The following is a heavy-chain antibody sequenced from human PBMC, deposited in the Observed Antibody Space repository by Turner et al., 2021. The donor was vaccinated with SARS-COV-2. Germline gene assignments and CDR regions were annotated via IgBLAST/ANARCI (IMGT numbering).Heavy chain of an antibody. CDR1: GFTFSNHG. Sequence: QVQLVESGGGVFQPGRSLRLSCEASGFTFSNHGMHWARQAPGKGLEWVTIIWNDGSNKYYTDSVRGRFTISRDNSKNTLYLQMNRLRAEDTAVYYCARGCGGSSGCFLIDYWGQGTLVTVSS. V-gene: IGHV3-33*01. J-gene: IGHJ4*02. CDR2: IWNDGSNK. CDR3: ARGCGGSSGCFLIDY. D-gene: IGHD6-19*01.